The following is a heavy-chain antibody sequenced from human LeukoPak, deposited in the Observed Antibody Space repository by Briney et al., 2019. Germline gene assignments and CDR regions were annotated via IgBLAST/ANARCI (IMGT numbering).Heavy chain of an antibody. Sequence: ETLSLTCAVYGGSFSGYYWSWVRQAPGKGLEWVSVISGSGGSTNYADSVKGRFTISRDNSKNTLYLQMNSLRAEDTAVYYCANNKWELLFWGQGTLVTVPS. D-gene: IGHD1-26*01. CDR1: GGSFSGYY. CDR3: ANNKWELLF. J-gene: IGHJ4*02. CDR2: ISGSGGST. V-gene: IGHV3-23*01.